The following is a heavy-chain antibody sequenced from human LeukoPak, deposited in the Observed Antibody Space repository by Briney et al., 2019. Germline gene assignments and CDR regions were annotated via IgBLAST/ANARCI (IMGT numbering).Heavy chain of an antibody. J-gene: IGHJ4*02. CDR3: ARYSGSYYKGYY. Sequence: GGSLRLSCAASGFTFSSYAMSWVRQAPGKGLEWVSAISGSGGSTYYADSVKGRLTISRDNSKNTLYLQMNSLRAEDTAVYYCARYSGSYYKGYYWGQGTLVTVSS. CDR2: ISGSGGST. V-gene: IGHV3-23*01. CDR1: GFTFSSYA. D-gene: IGHD3-10*01.